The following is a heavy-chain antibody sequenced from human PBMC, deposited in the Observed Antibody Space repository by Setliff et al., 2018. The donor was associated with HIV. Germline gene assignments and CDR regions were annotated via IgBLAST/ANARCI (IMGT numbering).Heavy chain of an antibody. J-gene: IGHJ4*02. CDR3: ARTTTFFDY. V-gene: IGHV4-61*01. CDR2: FYYTGST. D-gene: IGHD3-16*01. CDR1: GGSINIGKTF. Sequence: SETLSLTCTVSGGSINIGKTFWGWIRQPPGKGLEWIGYFYYTGSTNYNPSLKSRVTISVDTSKNQFSLKLSSVTAADTAVYYCARTTTFFDYWGQGTLVTVSS.